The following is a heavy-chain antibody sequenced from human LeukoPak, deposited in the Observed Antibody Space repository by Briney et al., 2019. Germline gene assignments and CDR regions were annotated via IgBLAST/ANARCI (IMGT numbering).Heavy chain of an antibody. Sequence: SGGSLRLSCAASGFTFDDYAMHWVRQAPGKGLEWVSLISWDGGSTYYADSVKGRFTISRDNSKNSLYLQMNSLRAEDTALYYCAKGDSRQRWGGRGDAFDIWGQGTMVTVSS. J-gene: IGHJ3*02. D-gene: IGHD4-23*01. CDR2: ISWDGGST. CDR3: AKGDSRQRWGGRGDAFDI. V-gene: IGHV3-43D*03. CDR1: GFTFDDYA.